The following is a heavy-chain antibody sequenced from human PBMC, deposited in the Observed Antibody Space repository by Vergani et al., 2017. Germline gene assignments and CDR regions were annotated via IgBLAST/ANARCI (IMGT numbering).Heavy chain of an antibody. CDR1: GFTFDEYT. D-gene: IGHD2-21*02. CDR3: AKAPHAYCGGDCYIDY. Sequence: EVQLVESGGVVVQPGGSLRLSCAASGFTFDEYTMHWVLQAPGQGLEWVSLISWDGGSTYYADSVKGRFTISRDNSKNSLYLQMNSLRTEDTALYYCAKAPHAYCGGDCYIDYWGQGTLVTVSS. J-gene: IGHJ4*02. CDR2: ISWDGGST. V-gene: IGHV3-43*01.